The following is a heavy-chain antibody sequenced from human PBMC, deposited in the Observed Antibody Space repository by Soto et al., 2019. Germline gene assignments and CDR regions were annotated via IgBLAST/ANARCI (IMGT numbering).Heavy chain of an antibody. D-gene: IGHD3-10*01. Sequence: SETLSLSCAVSGGSISSGGYSWSWIRQPPGKGLEWIGYIYHSGSTYYNPSLKSRVTISVDRSKNQFSLKLSSVTAADTAVYYCARDQNGSGNYYTRYFDYWGQGTLVTVS. CDR3: ARDQNGSGNYYTRYFDY. CDR2: IYHSGST. CDR1: GGSISSGGYS. V-gene: IGHV4-30-2*01. J-gene: IGHJ4*02.